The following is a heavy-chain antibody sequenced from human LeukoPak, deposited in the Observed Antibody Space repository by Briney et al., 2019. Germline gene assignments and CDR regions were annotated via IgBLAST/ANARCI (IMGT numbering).Heavy chain of an antibody. CDR1: GGSFSGYY. V-gene: IGHV4-34*01. CDR3: AREKYGSGXXYFDY. CDR2: INHSGST. D-gene: IGHD3-10*01. J-gene: IGHJ4*02. Sequence: ETLSLXCAVYGGSFSGYYWSWIRQPPGKGLEWIGEINHSGSTNYNPSLKSRVTISVDTSKNQFSLKLSSVTDADTAVYYCAREKYGSGXXYFDYWGQXTLVTVSS.